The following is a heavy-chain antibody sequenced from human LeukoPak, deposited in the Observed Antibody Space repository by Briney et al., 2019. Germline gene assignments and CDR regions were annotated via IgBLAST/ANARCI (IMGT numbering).Heavy chain of an antibody. Sequence: GGSLRLSCAASGFTVSSNYMSWVRQAPGKGLEWVSVIYSGGSTYYADSVKGRFTISRDNSKNTLYVQMNSLRAEDTAVYYCAKEGYSRGYYSYYYMDVWGKGTTVTVSS. CDR2: IYSGGST. CDR3: AKEGYSRGYYSYYYMDV. CDR1: GFTVSSNY. D-gene: IGHD6-13*01. J-gene: IGHJ6*03. V-gene: IGHV3-53*05.